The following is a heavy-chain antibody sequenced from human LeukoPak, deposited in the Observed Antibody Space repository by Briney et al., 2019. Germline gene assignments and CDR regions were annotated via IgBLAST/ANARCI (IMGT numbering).Heavy chain of an antibody. Sequence: PGGSLRLSCAASGFTFSDYYMSWIRQAPGKGLEWVSYISSSGSTIYYADSVKGRFTISRDNAKNSLYLQMNSLRAEDTAVYYCARVGTGYYDFWSGYYPEDYWGQGTLVTVSS. D-gene: IGHD3-3*01. CDR2: ISSSGSTI. CDR3: ARVGTGYYDFWSGYYPEDY. V-gene: IGHV3-11*04. J-gene: IGHJ4*02. CDR1: GFTFSDYY.